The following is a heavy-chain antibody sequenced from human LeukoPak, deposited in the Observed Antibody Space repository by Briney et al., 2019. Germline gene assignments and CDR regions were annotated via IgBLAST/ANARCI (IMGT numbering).Heavy chain of an antibody. CDR3: ARSTMIVVVRGEHAFDI. Sequence: SVKVSCKASGGTFSSYAISWVRQAPGQGLEWMGGIIPIFGTANYAQKFQGRVTITADESTSTAYMELSSLRSEDTAVYYCARSTMIVVVRGEHAFDIWGQGTMVTVSS. D-gene: IGHD3-22*01. CDR2: IIPIFGTA. J-gene: IGHJ3*02. CDR1: GGTFSSYA. V-gene: IGHV1-69*01.